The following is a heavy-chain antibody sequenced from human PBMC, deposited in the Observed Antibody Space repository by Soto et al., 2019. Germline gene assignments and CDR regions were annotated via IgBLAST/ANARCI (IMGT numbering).Heavy chain of an antibody. V-gene: IGHV3-33*01. CDR3: ARNPPVYSSSTLYYFYGMDV. CDR1: GFTFNTYG. J-gene: IGHJ6*02. Sequence: GGSLRLSCAVSGFTFNTYGIHWVRQAPGKGLEWVAVTWYDGSKEYFGDSVKGRFTISRDSSKNTLFLQMNSLRDEDTAAYYCARNPPVYSSSTLYYFYGMDVWGQGTTVTVSS. CDR2: TWYDGSKE. D-gene: IGHD2-2*01.